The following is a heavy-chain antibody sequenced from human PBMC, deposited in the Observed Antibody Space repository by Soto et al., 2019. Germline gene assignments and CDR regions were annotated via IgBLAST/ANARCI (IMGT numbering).Heavy chain of an antibody. J-gene: IGHJ6*03. CDR1: GFTVSSNY. Sequence: GGSLRLSCAASGFTVSSNYMSWVRQAPGKGLEWVSVIYSGGSTYYADSVKGRFTISRDNSKNTLYLQMNSLRAEDTAVYYCARDAEDSYSSSSWHYYYYYMDVWGKGTTVTVSS. CDR2: IYSGGST. D-gene: IGHD6-6*01. CDR3: ARDAEDSYSSSSWHYYYYYMDV. V-gene: IGHV3-66*02.